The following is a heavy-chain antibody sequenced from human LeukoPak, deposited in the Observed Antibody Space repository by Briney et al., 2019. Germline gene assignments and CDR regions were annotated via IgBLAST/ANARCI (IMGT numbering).Heavy chain of an antibody. CDR3: ASGTVGAAGHD. CDR2: VSVNNGNT. D-gene: IGHD1-26*01. Sequence: ASVKVSCKASGYTFTTYGISWVRQAPGQGLEWMGWVSVNNGNTNYAQKLQGRVTMTTDTSTNTAYMELRSLRSDDTAVYYCASGTVGAAGHDWGQGTLVIVSS. V-gene: IGHV1-18*01. J-gene: IGHJ4*02. CDR1: GYTFTTYG.